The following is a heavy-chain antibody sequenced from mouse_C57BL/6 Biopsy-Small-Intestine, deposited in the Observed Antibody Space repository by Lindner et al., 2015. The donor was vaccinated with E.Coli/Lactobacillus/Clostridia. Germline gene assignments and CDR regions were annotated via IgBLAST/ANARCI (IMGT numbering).Heavy chain of an antibody. CDR2: TSPTSDGA. D-gene: IGHD1-1*01. CDR1: GYTFTAYW. V-gene: IGHV1-9*01. CDR3: TRRGYYYNSGRFLDY. J-gene: IGHJ2*01. Sequence: VQLQESGAEQMKPGASVKLSCKATGYTFTAYWIEWIRQRPGHGLEWIGETSPTSDGANYNEKFKGKATLTADPSSNTAYVQLSRLTTEDSAIYYCTRRGYYYNSGRFLDYWGQGTTLTVSS.